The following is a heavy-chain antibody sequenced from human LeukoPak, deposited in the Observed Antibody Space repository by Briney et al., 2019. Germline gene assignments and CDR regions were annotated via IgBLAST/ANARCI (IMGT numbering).Heavy chain of an antibody. D-gene: IGHD6-19*01. CDR2: VSYAGSTT. CDR1: AFTFSNYG. V-gene: IGHV3-30*18. J-gene: IGHJ4*02. Sequence: PGESLRLSCAASAFTFSNYGMHWVRQAPGKGLEWVAVVSYAGSTTYYADSVKGRFTISRDNSKNTLYLQMNSLRAEDTAVYYCAKEPIPMAGGYYFDYWGQGTLVTVSS. CDR3: AKEPIPMAGGYYFDY.